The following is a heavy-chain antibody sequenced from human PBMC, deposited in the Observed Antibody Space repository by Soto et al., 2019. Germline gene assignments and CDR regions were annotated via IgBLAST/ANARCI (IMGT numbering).Heavy chain of an antibody. J-gene: IGHJ4*02. CDR3: AKRPSTYAVDY. D-gene: IGHD2-2*01. CDR1: GFTFSSYA. Sequence: EVQLLESGGGLVQPGGSLRVSCAASGFTFSSYAMSWVRQAPGKGLEWVSAISSSGGSTNYADSVKGRFTISRDNSKNTLYMQMNSLRGEDTAVYYCAKRPSTYAVDYWGQGTLVTVSS. V-gene: IGHV3-23*01. CDR2: ISSSGGST.